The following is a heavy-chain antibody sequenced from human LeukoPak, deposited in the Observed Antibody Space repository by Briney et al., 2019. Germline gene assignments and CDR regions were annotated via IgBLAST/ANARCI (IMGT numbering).Heavy chain of an antibody. J-gene: IGHJ4*02. V-gene: IGHV3-30-3*01. D-gene: IGHD3-9*01. Sequence: GRSLRLSCAASGFTFSSYAMHWVRQAPGKGLEWVAVISYDGSNKYYADSVKGRFTISRDNSKNTLYLQTNSLRAEDTAVYYCARDTRPVLRYFDWLSLDYWGQGTLVTVSS. CDR3: ARDTRPVLRYFDWLSLDY. CDR1: GFTFSSYA. CDR2: ISYDGSNK.